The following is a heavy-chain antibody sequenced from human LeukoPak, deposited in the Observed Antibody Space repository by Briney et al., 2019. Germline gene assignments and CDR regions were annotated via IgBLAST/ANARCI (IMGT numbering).Heavy chain of an antibody. D-gene: IGHD3-9*01. V-gene: IGHV4-30-2*01. CDR3: ARGGFSYDILTGYYKAGHFDY. J-gene: IGHJ4*02. CDR2: IYHSGST. Sequence: SQTLSLTCAVSGGSISSGGYSWSWIRQPPGKGLEWIGYIYHSGSTYYNPSLKSRVTISVDRSKNQFSLKLSSVTAADTAVYYCARGGFSYDILTGYYKAGHFDYWGQGTLVTVSS. CDR1: GGSISSGGYS.